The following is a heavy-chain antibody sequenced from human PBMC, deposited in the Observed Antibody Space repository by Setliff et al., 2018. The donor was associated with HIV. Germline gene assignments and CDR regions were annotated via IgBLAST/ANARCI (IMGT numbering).Heavy chain of an antibody. CDR2: INWNGGST. Sequence: LRLSCAVSGFTFEDYGMSWVRQAPGKGLEWVSGINWNGGSTGYVDSVKGRFTISRDNAKNSLYLQMNSLRAEDTAVYYCARASYYYDSSGWVDYWGQGTLVTVSS. J-gene: IGHJ4*02. D-gene: IGHD3-22*01. V-gene: IGHV3-20*04. CDR3: ARASYYYDSSGWVDY. CDR1: GFTFEDYG.